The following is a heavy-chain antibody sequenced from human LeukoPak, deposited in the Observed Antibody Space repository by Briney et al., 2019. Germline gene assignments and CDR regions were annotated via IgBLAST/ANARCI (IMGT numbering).Heavy chain of an antibody. CDR2: ISGSGGST. V-gene: IGHV3-23*01. D-gene: IGHD3-16*02. CDR3: AKDIDYVWGSYRTYNWFDP. CDR1: GFTFSSYA. J-gene: IGHJ5*02. Sequence: PAGSLRLSCAASGFTFSSYAMSWVRQAAGKGLEWVSAISGSGGSTYYADSVKGRFTISRDNSKNTLYLQMNSLRAEDTAVYYCAKDIDYVWGSYRTYNWFDPWGQGTLVTVSS.